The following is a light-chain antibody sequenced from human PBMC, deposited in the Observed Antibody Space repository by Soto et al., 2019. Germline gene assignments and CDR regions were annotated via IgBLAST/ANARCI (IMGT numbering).Light chain of an antibody. CDR2: SDN. Sequence: QPVLTQPPSASGTPGQRVTISCSGSSSNIGTNTVIWYQQLPGAAPKLLIYSDNQRPSGVPDRFSGSKSGTSASLAISGLQSEDEDAYYCAAWDVSLVVFGGGTKLTVL. CDR3: AAWDVSLVV. CDR1: SSNIGTNT. V-gene: IGLV1-44*01. J-gene: IGLJ2*01.